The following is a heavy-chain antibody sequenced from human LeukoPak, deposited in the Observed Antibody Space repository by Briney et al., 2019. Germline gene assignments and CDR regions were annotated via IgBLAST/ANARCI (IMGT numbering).Heavy chain of an antibody. CDR3: AGEGATAIGYYYYYMDV. J-gene: IGHJ6*03. Sequence: LSETLSLTCTVSGYSISSGYYWGWIRQPPGKGLEWIGSIYHSGSTYYNPSLKSRVTISVDTSKNQFSLKLSSVTAADTAVYYCAGEGATAIGYYYYYMDVWGKGTTVTVSS. CDR2: IYHSGST. D-gene: IGHD2-21*02. V-gene: IGHV4-38-2*02. CDR1: GYSISSGYY.